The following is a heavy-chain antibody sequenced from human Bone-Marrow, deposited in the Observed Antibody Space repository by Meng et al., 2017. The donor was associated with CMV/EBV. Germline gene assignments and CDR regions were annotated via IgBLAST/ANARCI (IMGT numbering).Heavy chain of an antibody. Sequence: GGSLRLSCAASGFTFSSYAMHWVRQAPGKGLEWVAVISYDGSNKYYADSVKGRFTTSRDNSKNTLYLQMNSLRAEDTAVYYCAKVPYGSGADDYWGQGTLVTVSS. CDR3: AKVPYGSGADDY. J-gene: IGHJ4*02. CDR2: ISYDGSNK. V-gene: IGHV3-30-3*01. CDR1: GFTFSSYA. D-gene: IGHD3-10*01.